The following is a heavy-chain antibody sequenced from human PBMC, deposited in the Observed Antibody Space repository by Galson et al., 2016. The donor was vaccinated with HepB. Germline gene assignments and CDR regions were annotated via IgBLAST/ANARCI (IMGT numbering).Heavy chain of an antibody. CDR1: GFTFSSYA. CDR2: ISSNSSYI. Sequence: SLRLSCAASGFTFSSYALSWVRQAPGKGLEWVSSISSNSSYIYYADSVKGRFTISRDNAKNSLYLQMNSLRAEDTAVYYCARSTWYYYDSSGNRGDWGQGTLVTVST. CDR3: ARSTWYYYDSSGNRGD. V-gene: IGHV3-21*01. J-gene: IGHJ4*02. D-gene: IGHD3-22*01.